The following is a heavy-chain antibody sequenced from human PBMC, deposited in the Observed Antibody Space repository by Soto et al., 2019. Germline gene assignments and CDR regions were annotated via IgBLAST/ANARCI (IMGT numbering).Heavy chain of an antibody. CDR3: ASGSEVAGHRFDF. Sequence: PSETLSLTCTVSGGSISSSSYYWGWIRQPPGKGLEWIGSIYYSGSTYYNPSLKSRVTISVDTSKNQFSLKLSSVTAADTAVYYCASGSEVAGHRFDFWGPGTLVNVSS. D-gene: IGHD6-19*01. CDR2: IYYSGST. V-gene: IGHV4-39*01. J-gene: IGHJ5*01. CDR1: GGSISSSSYY.